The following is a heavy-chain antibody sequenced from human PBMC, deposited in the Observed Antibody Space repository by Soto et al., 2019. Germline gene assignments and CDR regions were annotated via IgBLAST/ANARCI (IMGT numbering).Heavy chain of an antibody. CDR3: ARNPSATGDYMFYYDL. Sequence: GESLKISCRVSGNTFRKYWIGWVRQMPGKGLEWLGSIYPGDAASRYNPSFQGQVTISADKSINTAYLQWGSLTTSDTAMYYCARNPSATGDYMFYYDLWGQGTLVTVSS. D-gene: IGHD4-4*01. J-gene: IGHJ4*02. CDR2: IYPGDAAS. CDR1: GNTFRKYW. V-gene: IGHV5-51*01.